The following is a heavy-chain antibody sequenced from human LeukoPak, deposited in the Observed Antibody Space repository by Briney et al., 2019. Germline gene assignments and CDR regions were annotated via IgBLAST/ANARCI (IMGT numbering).Heavy chain of an antibody. V-gene: IGHV1-2*02. CDR3: ARASVGRWFDP. D-gene: IGHD1-26*01. J-gene: IGHJ5*02. CDR2: INPNSGGT. Sequence: ASVKVSCKASGYTFTDYYMHWVRQAPGQGLEWMGWINPNSGGTNHAQKFQGRVTMTRDTSISTAYMELSRLRSDDTAVYYCARASVGRWFDPWGQGTLVTVSS. CDR1: GYTFTDYY.